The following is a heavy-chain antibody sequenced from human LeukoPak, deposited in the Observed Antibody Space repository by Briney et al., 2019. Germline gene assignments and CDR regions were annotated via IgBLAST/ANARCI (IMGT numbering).Heavy chain of an antibody. V-gene: IGHV1-2*02. J-gene: IGHJ6*03. CDR1: GYTFTGYY. CDR2: INPNSGGT. D-gene: IGHD6-6*01. Sequence: ASVKVSCKASGYTFTGYYMHWVRQAPGQGLEWMGWINPNSGGTNYAQKFQGRVTMTRDTSISTAYMELSRLRSDDTAVYYCARDAYSSSGPLGGYYMDVWGKGTTVTVSS. CDR3: ARDAYSSSGPLGGYYMDV.